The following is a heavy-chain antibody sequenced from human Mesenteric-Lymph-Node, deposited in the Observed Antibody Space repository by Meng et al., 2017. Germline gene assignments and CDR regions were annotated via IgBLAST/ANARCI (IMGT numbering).Heavy chain of an antibody. D-gene: IGHD2-2*01. V-gene: IGHV1-8*03. CDR3: ARLIYCSSTSCYDPHYYYYGMDV. CDR2: MNPNSGNT. Sequence: ASVKVSCKASGYTFTSYDINWVRQATGQGLEGMGWMNPNSGNTGYEQKFQGRVTITRNTSISTAYMELSSLRSEDTAVYYCARLIYCSSTSCYDPHYYYYGMDVWGQGTTVTVSS. CDR1: GYTFTSYD. J-gene: IGHJ6*02.